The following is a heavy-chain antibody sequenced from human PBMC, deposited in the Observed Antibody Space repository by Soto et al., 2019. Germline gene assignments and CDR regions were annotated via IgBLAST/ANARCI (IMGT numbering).Heavy chain of an antibody. CDR2: ISGSGGST. CDR3: AKARHPHYYYYYGMDV. V-gene: IGHV3-23*01. D-gene: IGHD6-6*01. Sequence: GGSLRLSCAASGFTFSSYAMSWVRRAPGKGLEGVSAISGSGGSTYYADSVKGRFTISRDNSKNTLYLQMNSLRAEDTAVYYCAKARHPHYYYYYGMDVWGQGTTVTVS. J-gene: IGHJ6*02. CDR1: GFTFSSYA.